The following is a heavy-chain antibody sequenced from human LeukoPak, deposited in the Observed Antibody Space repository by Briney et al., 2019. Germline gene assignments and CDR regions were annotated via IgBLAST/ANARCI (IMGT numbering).Heavy chain of an antibody. CDR3: ARGGYSDYDSSGYYFPNHFDY. J-gene: IGHJ4*02. CDR2: ISAYNGNT. Sequence: ASVKVSCKASGYTFTSYGISWVRQAPGQGLEWMGCISAYNGNTNYAQKLQGRVTMTTDTSTSTAYMELRSLRSDDTAMYYCARGGYSDYDSSGYYFPNHFDYWGQGTLVTFSS. D-gene: IGHD3-22*01. CDR1: GYTFTSYG. V-gene: IGHV1-18*01.